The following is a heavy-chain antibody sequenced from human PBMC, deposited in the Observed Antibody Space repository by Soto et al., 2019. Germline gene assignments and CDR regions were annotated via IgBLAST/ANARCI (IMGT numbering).Heavy chain of an antibody. CDR2: AYYSGDT. CDR3: ARDRSTYGGGGTGEVKENWFDP. CDR1: GGSISRYY. J-gene: IGHJ5*02. D-gene: IGHD2-8*01. V-gene: IGHV4-59*01. Sequence: LSLTCSVSGGSISRYYWSWIRQPPGKGLEWIGYAYYSGDTGYNPSLKSRVTMAVDTSKNQVSLKLSSVTAADTAVYYCARDRSTYGGGGTGEVKENWFDPRGQGALVTVSS.